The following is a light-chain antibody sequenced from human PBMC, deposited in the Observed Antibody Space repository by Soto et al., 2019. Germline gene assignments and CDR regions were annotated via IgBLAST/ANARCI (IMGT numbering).Light chain of an antibody. CDR1: QSLLNSNGNNY. Sequence: DIVMTQFPLSLPVTPGEPAAISCTSSQSLLNSNGNNYLDWYLQKPGQSPQLLIHLGSKRASGVPYRFSASGTGRSFTLKISRVEAEEVLVYYCVQALRTPWTFGQGTKVEIK. CDR2: LGS. J-gene: IGKJ1*01. CDR3: VQALRTPWT. V-gene: IGKV2-28*01.